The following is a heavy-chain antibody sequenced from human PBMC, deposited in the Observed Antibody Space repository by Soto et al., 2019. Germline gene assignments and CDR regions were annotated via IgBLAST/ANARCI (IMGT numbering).Heavy chain of an antibody. D-gene: IGHD3-22*01. CDR1: GGSISSSNW. CDR3: ARGYDDSSGYRVELYY. Sequence: SETLSLTCAVSGGSISSSNWWSWVRQPPGKGLEWIGEIYHSGSTNYSPSLKSRVTISVDKSKNQFSLKLSSVTAADTAVYYCARGYDDSSGYRVELYYWGQGTLVTVSS. J-gene: IGHJ4*02. V-gene: IGHV4-4*02. CDR2: IYHSGST.